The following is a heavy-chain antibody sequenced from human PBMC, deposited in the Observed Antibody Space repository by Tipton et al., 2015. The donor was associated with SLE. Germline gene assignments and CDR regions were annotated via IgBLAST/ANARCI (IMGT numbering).Heavy chain of an antibody. Sequence: SLRLSCEASGLSVSDNYMNWVRQAPGKGLEWVSYISGSGSAKHYADSVKGRFTISRDNSKNTLYLQMNSLRAEDTAVYYCAAELLNTFDIWGQGTMVTVSS. CDR3: AAELLNTFDI. J-gene: IGHJ3*02. V-gene: IGHV3-11*04. D-gene: IGHD3-10*01. CDR2: ISGSGSAK. CDR1: GLSVSDNY.